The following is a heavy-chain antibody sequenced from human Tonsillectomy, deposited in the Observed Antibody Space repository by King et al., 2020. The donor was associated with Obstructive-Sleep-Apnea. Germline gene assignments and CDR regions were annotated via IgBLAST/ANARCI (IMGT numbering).Heavy chain of an antibody. CDR1: GYTFTSYA. V-gene: IGHV1-3*04. CDR3: ARLVTATFDY. D-gene: IGHD2-21*02. CDR2: INTVNGNT. J-gene: IGHJ4*02. Sequence: QLVQSGAEVKKPGASVKVSCKAYGYTFTSYAIHWVRHAPGPRLEWMGWINTVNGNTKYSQKFQGRVTITRVTSACTAYMELSSLRSQDTAVYYCARLVTATFDYWGQGTLVTVSS.